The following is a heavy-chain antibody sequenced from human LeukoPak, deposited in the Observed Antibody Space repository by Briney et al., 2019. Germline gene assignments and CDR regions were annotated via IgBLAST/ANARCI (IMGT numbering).Heavy chain of an antibody. V-gene: IGHV4-61*08. CDR3: ARDLGQWLGYFGY. J-gene: IGHJ4*02. CDR1: GGSISSGGYY. Sequence: ASQTLSLTCTVSGGSISSGGYYWSWIRQHPGKGLEWIGYIYYSGSTNYNPSLKSRVTISVDTSKNQFSLKLSSVTAADTAVYYCARDLGQWLGYFGYWGQGTLVTVSS. D-gene: IGHD6-19*01. CDR2: IYYSGST.